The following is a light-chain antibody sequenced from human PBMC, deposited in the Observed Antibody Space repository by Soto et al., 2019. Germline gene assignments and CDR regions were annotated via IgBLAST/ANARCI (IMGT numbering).Light chain of an antibody. CDR3: QQRSNWPPSIT. CDR1: QSVSSY. V-gene: IGKV3-11*01. Sequence: EIVLTQSPATLSLSPGERATLACRSSQSVSSYLAWYQQKPGQAPRLLIYDASNRATGIPARFSGSGSGTDLTLTISSLEPEDFAVYYCQQRSNWPPSITCGQGTRLEIK. CDR2: DAS. J-gene: IGKJ5*01.